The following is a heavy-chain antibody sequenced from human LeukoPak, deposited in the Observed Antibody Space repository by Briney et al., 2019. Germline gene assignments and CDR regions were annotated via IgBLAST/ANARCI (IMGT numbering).Heavy chain of an antibody. V-gene: IGHV4-39*07. CDR3: AVFTGWHDAFDL. Sequence: SETLSLTCSVSGGSLSSSSYYWGWIRQPPGRGLEWIGNIYETGSTNYNPSLKSRLTMSIDTSKNYFSLNLGSVTAADTAVYYCAVFTGWHDAFDLWGQGTMVTVSS. D-gene: IGHD7-27*01. J-gene: IGHJ3*01. CDR1: GGSLSSSSYY. CDR2: IYETGST.